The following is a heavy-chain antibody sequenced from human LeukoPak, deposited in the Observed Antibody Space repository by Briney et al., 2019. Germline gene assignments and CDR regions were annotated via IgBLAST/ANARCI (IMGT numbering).Heavy chain of an antibody. D-gene: IGHD6-19*01. CDR1: GFTLSTYW. Sequence: LSGRSLRLSCAASGFTLSTYWMSWVRQAPGKGLEWVANIKQDGSEKYYLDSLKGRFTVSRDNAKNSLYLQMNSLTAEDTAIYYCARSLRVAVAASYWGQGTLVTVSS. J-gene: IGHJ4*02. CDR2: IKQDGSEK. V-gene: IGHV3-7*01. CDR3: ARSLRVAVAASY.